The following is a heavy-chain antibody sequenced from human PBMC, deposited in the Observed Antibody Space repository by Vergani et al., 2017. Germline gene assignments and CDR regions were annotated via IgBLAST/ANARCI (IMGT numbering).Heavy chain of an antibody. Sequence: QVQLVQSGAEVKKPGASVKVSCKASGYTFTSYYMHWVRQAPGQGLEWMGGIIPIFGTANYAQKFQGRVTITADESTSTAYMELSSLRSEDTAVYYCARGSLPYIAVAGTGAFDIWGQGTMVTVSS. CDR3: ARGSLPYIAVAGTGAFDI. J-gene: IGHJ3*02. CDR1: GYTFTSYY. V-gene: IGHV1-69*01. D-gene: IGHD6-19*01. CDR2: IIPIFGTA.